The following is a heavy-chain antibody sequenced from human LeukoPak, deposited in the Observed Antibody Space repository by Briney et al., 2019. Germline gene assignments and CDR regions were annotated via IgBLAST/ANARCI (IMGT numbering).Heavy chain of an antibody. J-gene: IGHJ4*02. CDR1: GFTFSSYA. CDR2: IFGSGGSA. D-gene: IGHD6-19*01. CDR3: GKTTTGYSSGRYPAWPVDY. Sequence: PGGSLRLSCTASGFTFSSYAMYWVRQAPGKGLEWVSGIFGSGGSAHYAESVQGRFTISRDNSKNTVYLQMNSLRAEDTAVCYCGKTTTGYSSGRYPAWPVDYWGQGTLVTVSS. V-gene: IGHV3-23*01.